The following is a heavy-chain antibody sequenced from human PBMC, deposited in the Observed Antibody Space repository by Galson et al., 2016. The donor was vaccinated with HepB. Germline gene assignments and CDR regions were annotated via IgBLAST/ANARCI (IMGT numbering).Heavy chain of an antibody. Sequence: SLRLSCADSGYIFRSYAMNWVRQAPGKGLEWLACITHDGSNKYYANSVKGRVTISRDNSKNTLYLQMNSLRAEDTAVYYCARLIASPWNDYYYYGMDVWGKGTTVTVSS. V-gene: IGHV3-30-3*01. J-gene: IGHJ6*04. D-gene: IGHD3-16*01. CDR2: ITHDGSNK. CDR1: GYIFRSYA. CDR3: ARLIASPWNDYYYYGMDV.